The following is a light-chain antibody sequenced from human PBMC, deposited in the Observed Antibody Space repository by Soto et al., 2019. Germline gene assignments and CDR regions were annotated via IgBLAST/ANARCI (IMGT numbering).Light chain of an antibody. V-gene: IGKV3-15*01. CDR1: QSVSSN. Sequence: EIVMTQSPATLSVSPGERATLSCRASQSVSSNSAWYQQKPGQAPRLLIYGASTRATGFPARFSGSGSGTEFTLTISSLQSEDFAVYYCQQFSNWPYTFGQGTKLEIK. J-gene: IGKJ2*01. CDR2: GAS. CDR3: QQFSNWPYT.